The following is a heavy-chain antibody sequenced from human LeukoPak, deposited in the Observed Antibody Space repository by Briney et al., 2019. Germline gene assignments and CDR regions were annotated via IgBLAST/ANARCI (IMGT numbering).Heavy chain of an antibody. Sequence: PSETLSLTCTVSGGSISSYYWSWIRQPPGKGLEWIGSIYYSGSTYYNPSLKSRVTISVDTSKNQFSLKLSSVTAADTAVYYCASGQWLRHDYWGQGTLVTVSS. CDR3: ASGQWLRHDY. J-gene: IGHJ4*02. CDR1: GGSISSYY. D-gene: IGHD5-12*01. V-gene: IGHV4-59*12. CDR2: IYYSGST.